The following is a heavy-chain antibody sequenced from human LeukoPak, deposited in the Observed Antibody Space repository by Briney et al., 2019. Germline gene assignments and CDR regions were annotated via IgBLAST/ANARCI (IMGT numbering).Heavy chain of an antibody. Sequence: GGSLRLSCAASGFTFSSYAMHWVRQAPGKGLEWVAVISYDGSNKYYADSVKGRFTISRDNSKNTLYLQMNSLRAEDTAVYYCARDDPEDAFDIWGQGTMVTVSS. CDR3: ARDDPEDAFDI. V-gene: IGHV3-30-3*01. CDR1: GFTFSSYA. CDR2: ISYDGSNK. J-gene: IGHJ3*02.